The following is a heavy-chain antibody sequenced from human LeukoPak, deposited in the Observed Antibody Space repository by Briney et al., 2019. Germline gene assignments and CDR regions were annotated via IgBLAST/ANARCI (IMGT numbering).Heavy chain of an antibody. J-gene: IGHJ4*02. D-gene: IGHD5-12*01. CDR1: GYTFTSYG. CDR2: ISAYNGNT. V-gene: IGHV1-18*01. CDR3: ARDLRDRGYSGSCFDY. Sequence: ASVKVSCKASGYTFTSYGISWVRQAPGQGLEWMGWISAYNGNTNYAQKLQGRVTMTTDTSTSTAYMELRSLRSDDTAVYYCARDLRDRGYSGSCFDYWGQGTLVTVSS.